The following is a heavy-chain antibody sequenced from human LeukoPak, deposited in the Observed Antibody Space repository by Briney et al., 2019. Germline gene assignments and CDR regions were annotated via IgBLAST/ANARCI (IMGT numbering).Heavy chain of an antibody. J-gene: IGHJ4*02. Sequence: GGSLRLSCAASGFTFSSYSMNWVRQAPGKGLEWVSSISSSSSYIYYADSVKGRFTISKDNSKNTLYLQMNSLRAEDTAVYYCAKGKRGYSYGATVDYWGQGTLVTVSS. V-gene: IGHV3-21*04. D-gene: IGHD5-18*01. CDR1: GFTFSSYS. CDR2: ISSSSSYI. CDR3: AKGKRGYSYGATVDY.